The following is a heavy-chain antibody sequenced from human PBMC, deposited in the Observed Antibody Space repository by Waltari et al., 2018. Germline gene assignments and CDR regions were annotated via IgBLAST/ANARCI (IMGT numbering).Heavy chain of an antibody. D-gene: IGHD5-12*01. J-gene: IGHJ3*01. CDR1: GVSITSNRHY. V-gene: IGHV4-39*01. CDR3: ATYIGASVGTAAFDV. Sequence: QLQLQESGPRLVRPSETLSLICRVSGVSITSNRHYWAWIRQSPGQGLEWIGTVSYSGTTHISPSLKSRVSVSRDTSKNQVSLILGSVTAADMAVYYWATYIGASVGTAAFDVWGQGTMVTVSS. CDR2: VSYSGTT.